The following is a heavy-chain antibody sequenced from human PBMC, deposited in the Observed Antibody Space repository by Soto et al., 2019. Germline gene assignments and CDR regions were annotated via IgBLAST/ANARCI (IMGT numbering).Heavy chain of an antibody. CDR3: ARLRIAAAGTRIIDY. J-gene: IGHJ4*02. D-gene: IGHD6-13*01. CDR2: IYYSGST. V-gene: IGHV4-39*01. Sequence: QLQESGPGLVKPSETLSLTCTVSGGSISSSSYYWGWIRQPPGKGLEWIGSIYYSGSTYYNPSLKSRVTISVDTSKNQFSLKLSSVTAADTAVYYCARLRIAAAGTRIIDYWGQGTLVTVSS. CDR1: GGSISSSSYY.